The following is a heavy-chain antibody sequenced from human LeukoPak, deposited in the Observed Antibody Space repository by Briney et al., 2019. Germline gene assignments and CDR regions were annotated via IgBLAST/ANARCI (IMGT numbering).Heavy chain of an antibody. CDR1: GFTVTSNY. D-gene: IGHD6-13*01. J-gene: IGHJ6*02. Sequence: PGGSLRLSCAASGFTVTSNYMNWVRQAPGKGLEWVSVIYSGGNTHYGDSVKGRFIISRDNSKNTLYLQMNSLRDEDTAEYYCARMAAAGKGNYYGMDVWGQGTTVTISS. V-gene: IGHV3-66*01. CDR2: IYSGGNT. CDR3: ARMAAAGKGNYYGMDV.